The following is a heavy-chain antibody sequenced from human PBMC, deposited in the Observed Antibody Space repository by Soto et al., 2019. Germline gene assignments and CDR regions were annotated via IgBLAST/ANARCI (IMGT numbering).Heavy chain of an antibody. CDR1: GFTFSGSA. V-gene: IGHV3-73*01. J-gene: IGHJ4*02. CDR3: VRLDISDNVNDYSIGH. Sequence: EVQLVESGGGLVQPGGSLKLSCAASGFTFSGSAMHWVRQASGKGLEWVGRIRSKANNFATTYPVSVKGRFTISRDESKNTAYLQLNSLKIEDTAVYFCVRLDISDNVNDYSIGHWGQGTLVTVSS. D-gene: IGHD4-4*01. CDR2: IRSKANNFAT.